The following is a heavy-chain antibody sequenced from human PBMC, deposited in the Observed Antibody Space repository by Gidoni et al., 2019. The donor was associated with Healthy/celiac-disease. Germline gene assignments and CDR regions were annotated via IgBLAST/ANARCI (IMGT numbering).Heavy chain of an antibody. CDR2: IWYDGSNK. V-gene: IGHV3-33*01. CDR1: GFTFSSYG. J-gene: IGHJ5*02. Sequence: QVQLVESGGGVVQPGRSLRLSCAASGFTFSSYGMHWVRQAPGKGLEWVAVIWYDGSNKYYADSVKGRFTISRDNSKNTLYLQMNSLRAEDTAVYYCARAADHLFWSGYPGGWFDPWGQGTLVTVSS. D-gene: IGHD3-3*01. CDR3: ARAADHLFWSGYPGGWFDP.